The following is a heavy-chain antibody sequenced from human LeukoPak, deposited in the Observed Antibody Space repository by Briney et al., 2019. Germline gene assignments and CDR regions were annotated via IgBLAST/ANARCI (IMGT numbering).Heavy chain of an antibody. CDR2: ISGSGGTT. J-gene: IGHJ4*02. CDR3: AKTNGYYSD. D-gene: IGHD3-22*01. CDR1: GFTFSSYA. V-gene: IGHV3-23*01. Sequence: GGSLRLSCAASGFTFSSYAMSWVRQAPGKGLEWVSGISGSGGTTYYADSVKGRFTISRDNSKNSLSLQVSSLRAEDTAVYYCAKTNGYYSDWGQGTLVTVSS.